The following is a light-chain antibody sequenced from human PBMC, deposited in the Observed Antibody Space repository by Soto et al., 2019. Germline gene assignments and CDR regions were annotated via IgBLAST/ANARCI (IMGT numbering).Light chain of an antibody. Sequence: QSVLTQPASVSGSPGQSITISCTGSSSDVGGYNHVSWYQQHPGKAPKLMIYEVSNRPSGVSYRFSGSKYGNTASLTISGVQAEDEADYYCSSYTTSTTRIIFGGGTKLTVL. CDR1: SSDVGGYNH. CDR3: SSYTTSTTRII. V-gene: IGLV2-14*01. J-gene: IGLJ2*01. CDR2: EVS.